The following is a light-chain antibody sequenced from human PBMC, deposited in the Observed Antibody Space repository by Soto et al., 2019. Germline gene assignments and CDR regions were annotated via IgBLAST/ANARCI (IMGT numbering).Light chain of an antibody. V-gene: IGLV1-51*01. Sequence: QPVLTQPPSVSAAPGQKVTISCSGSSSNIGNEYVSWYQQLPGTAPQLLIYDNDKRPSGIPDRFSGSKSGTSATLGITGLQTGDEADYYCGTWDSSLSAGVFGTGTKLTVL. CDR1: SSNIGNEY. CDR2: DND. CDR3: GTWDSSLSAGV. J-gene: IGLJ1*01.